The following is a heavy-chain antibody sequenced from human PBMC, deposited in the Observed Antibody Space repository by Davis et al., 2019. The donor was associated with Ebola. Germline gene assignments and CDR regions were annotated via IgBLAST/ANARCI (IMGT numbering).Heavy chain of an antibody. D-gene: IGHD1-20*01. J-gene: IGHJ3*02. CDR2: IYPGDSDT. CDR3: ATLRRTITGMDDGFDI. V-gene: IGHV5-51*01. Sequence: ESLKISCKTSGYSFTNYWIGWVRQMPGKGLEWMGIIYPGDSDTRYSPSFQGQVTISADKSISTAYLQWSSLKASDTARYYCATLRRTITGMDDGFDIWGQGTMVTVSS. CDR1: GYSFTNYW.